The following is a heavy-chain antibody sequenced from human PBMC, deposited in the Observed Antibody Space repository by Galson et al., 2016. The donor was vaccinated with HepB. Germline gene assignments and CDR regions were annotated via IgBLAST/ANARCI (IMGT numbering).Heavy chain of an antibody. J-gene: IGHJ4*02. V-gene: IGHV4-34*01. CDR3: ARGKYRHDY. CDR2: NTLSGRT. CDR1: GGSFSGHY. D-gene: IGHD2/OR15-2a*01. Sequence: SETLSLTCAVYGGSFSGHYWSWIRQPPGKGLEWIGENTLSGRTNYNPSLKNRVTISVDTSKNQFSLNLRSVTAADTAVYYCARGKYRHDYWGQGALVTVSS.